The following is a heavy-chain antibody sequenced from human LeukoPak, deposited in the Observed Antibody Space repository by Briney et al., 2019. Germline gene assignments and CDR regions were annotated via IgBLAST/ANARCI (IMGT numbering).Heavy chain of an antibody. CDR1: GFTFSSYS. V-gene: IGHV3-21*01. J-gene: IGHJ3*02. D-gene: IGHD3-10*01. CDR2: ISSTGTYM. CDR3: ARDPVRGALDGFDI. Sequence: KPGGSLRLSCAASGFTFSSYSMNWVRQAPGKGLEWVSSISSTGTYMYYADSVKGRFTISRDNAKNSLYLQMNSLRAEDTAVYYCARDPVRGALDGFDIWGQGTMVTVSS.